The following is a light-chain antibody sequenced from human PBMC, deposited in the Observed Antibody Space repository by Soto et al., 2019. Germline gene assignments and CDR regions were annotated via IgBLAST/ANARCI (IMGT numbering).Light chain of an antibody. Sequence: QSVLTQSPSTSASLGASVKLTCTLTSGHTTYAITWHQQQPEKGPRYLMRVNIDGSHSKGDGIPDRSSGSSSGAERYLTISNLQSEDEADYYCQTWGTGVHWVLCEGTKVT. CDR3: QTWGTGVHWV. J-gene: IGLJ3*02. V-gene: IGLV4-69*02. CDR2: VNIDGSH. CDR1: SGHTTYA.